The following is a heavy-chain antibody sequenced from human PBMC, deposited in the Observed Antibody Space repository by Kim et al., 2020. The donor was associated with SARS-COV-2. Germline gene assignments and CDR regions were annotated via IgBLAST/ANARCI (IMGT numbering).Heavy chain of an antibody. CDR3: ASQWELLFSFDY. D-gene: IGHD1-26*01. J-gene: IGHJ4*02. CDR2: LSDSGTST. CDR1: GFTFSSHA. V-gene: IGHV3-23*01. Sequence: GGSLRLSCAASGFTFSSHAMSWVRQAPGKGLEWVAGLSDSGTSTYYADSVKGRFTVSRDNSNNTLYLQMSSLRADDTAIYYCASQWELLFSFDYWGQGTLVPVPS.